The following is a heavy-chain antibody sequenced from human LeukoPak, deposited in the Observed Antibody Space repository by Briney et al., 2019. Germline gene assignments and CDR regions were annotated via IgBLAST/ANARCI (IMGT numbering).Heavy chain of an antibody. CDR1: GYTFTSYG. CDR3: ARAAGTGVKVYYYMDV. J-gene: IGHJ6*03. Sequence: ASVKVSCKASGYTFTSYGISWVRQAPGQGLEWMGWISAYNGKTNYAQKLQGRVTMTTDTSTSTAYMELRSLRSDDTAVYYCARAAGTGVKVYYYMDVWGKGTTVTISS. CDR2: ISAYNGKT. D-gene: IGHD6-19*01. V-gene: IGHV1-18*01.